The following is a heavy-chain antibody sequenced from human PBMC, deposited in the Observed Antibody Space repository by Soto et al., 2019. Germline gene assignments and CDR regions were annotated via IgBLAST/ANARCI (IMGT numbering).Heavy chain of an antibody. CDR3: ATMGVLVPATIAYYFYYMDV. Sequence: QVQLVQSGADVKKPGASVKVSCKASGYTFTNYGISWVRQAPGQGLEWMGWINAYDGDTNYAQKFQGRVTMTTDTSTSTALMEVRSLRSDDTAVYYCATMGVLVPATIAYYFYYMDVWGKGTTVTVSS. J-gene: IGHJ6*03. CDR1: GYTFTNYG. D-gene: IGHD2-2*01. V-gene: IGHV1-18*01. CDR2: INAYDGDT.